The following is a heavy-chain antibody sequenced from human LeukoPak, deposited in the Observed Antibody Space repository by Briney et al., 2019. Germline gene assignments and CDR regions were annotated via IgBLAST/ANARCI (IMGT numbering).Heavy chain of an antibody. CDR2: ISYDGSNK. Sequence: PGGSLRLSCAASGFTFSRYAMHWVRQAPGKGLEWVADISYDGSNKYYADSVKGRFTISRDNSKNTLYLQVNSLRAEDTAVYYCAKGGKWDVTPFDYWGQGTLVTVSS. J-gene: IGHJ4*02. D-gene: IGHD1-26*01. CDR3: AKGGKWDVTPFDY. V-gene: IGHV3-30-3*01. CDR1: GFTFSRYA.